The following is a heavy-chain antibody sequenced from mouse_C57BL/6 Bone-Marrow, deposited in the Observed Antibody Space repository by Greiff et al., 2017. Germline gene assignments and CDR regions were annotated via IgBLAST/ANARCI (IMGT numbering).Heavy chain of an antibody. D-gene: IGHD4-1*01. CDR3: ASANCNY. CDR2: LYPGSGNT. Sequence: QVQLKQSGPELVKPGASVKISCKASGYSFTSYYIHWVKQRPGQGLEWIGWLYPGSGNTKYNEKFKGKATLTADTSSSTAYMQLSSLTSEDSAVYYCASANCNYWGQGTTLTVSS. V-gene: IGHV1-66*01. CDR1: GYSFTSYY. J-gene: IGHJ2*01.